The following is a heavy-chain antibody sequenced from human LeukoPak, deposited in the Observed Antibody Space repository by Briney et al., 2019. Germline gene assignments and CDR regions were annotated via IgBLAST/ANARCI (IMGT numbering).Heavy chain of an antibody. D-gene: IGHD1-26*01. CDR3: ARWQVGATSAIVYYYYYMDV. V-gene: IGHV3-23*01. CDR1: GFTFSSYA. CDR2: ISGCRHNT. J-gene: IGHJ6*03. Sequence: GGSLRLSCAASGFTFSSYAMSWVRQAPGKGLEWVSGISGCRHNTYYADSVKGRFTISRDNSKNTLYLQMNSLRAEDTAVYYCARWQVGATSAIVYYYYYMDVWGKGTTVTVSS.